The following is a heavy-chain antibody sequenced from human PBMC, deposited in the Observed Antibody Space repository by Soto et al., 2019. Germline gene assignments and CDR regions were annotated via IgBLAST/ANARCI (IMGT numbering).Heavy chain of an antibody. CDR2: IKQDGSEK. CDR1: GFTFSSHW. CDR3: ARVYYDYIWGSYPLVY. D-gene: IGHD3-16*02. V-gene: IGHV3-7*01. J-gene: IGHJ4*02. Sequence: GGSLRLSCAASGFTFSSHWMNWVRQAPGKGLEWLASIKQDGSEKHYVDSVKGRFTISRDNAKNSLYLQMNSLRVEDTAVYYCARVYYDYIWGSYPLVYWGQGTLVTVSS.